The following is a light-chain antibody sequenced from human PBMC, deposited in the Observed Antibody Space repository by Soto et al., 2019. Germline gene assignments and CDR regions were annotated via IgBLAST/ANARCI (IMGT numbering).Light chain of an antibody. Sequence: EIVLTQSPGTLSLSPGERATLSCRASQSVSSSYLAWYQQKPGQAPRLLIYGASSRATGIPDRFSGSGSGTDFTLTISGLEPEDFAVYYCQQYGNSPQTFGQGTKVDIK. J-gene: IGKJ1*01. CDR3: QQYGNSPQT. CDR2: GAS. V-gene: IGKV3-20*01. CDR1: QSVSSSY.